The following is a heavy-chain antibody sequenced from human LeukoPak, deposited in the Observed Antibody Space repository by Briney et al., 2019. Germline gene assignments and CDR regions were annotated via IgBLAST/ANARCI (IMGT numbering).Heavy chain of an antibody. Sequence: GGSLRLSCAASGFTFSNAWMSWVRQAPGKGLEWVANIKQDGREKYYVDSVKDRFTISRDNAKNSLYLQMNSLRAEDAAVYYCTRENWYIDYWGQGNLVTVSS. CDR3: TRENWYIDY. CDR1: GFTFSNAW. CDR2: IKQDGREK. J-gene: IGHJ4*02. V-gene: IGHV3-7*01.